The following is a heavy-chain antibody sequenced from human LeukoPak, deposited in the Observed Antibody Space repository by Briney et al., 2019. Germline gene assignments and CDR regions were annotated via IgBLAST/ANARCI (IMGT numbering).Heavy chain of an antibody. CDR1: GSTFGSYA. Sequence: GGSLRLSCTVPGSTFGSYAMTWVRQAPGKGLEWVSSMNGGVFKTYYADSVKGRFTISRDNSKSTLYLQMNSLSAEDTAIYYCAKAAGDYHLANFESWGPGTLVTVSS. V-gene: IGHV3-23*01. J-gene: IGHJ4*02. CDR2: MNGGVFKT. CDR3: AKAAGDYHLANFES. D-gene: IGHD4-17*01.